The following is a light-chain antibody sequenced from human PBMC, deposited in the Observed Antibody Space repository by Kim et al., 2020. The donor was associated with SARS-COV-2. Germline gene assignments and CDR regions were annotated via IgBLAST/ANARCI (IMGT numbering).Light chain of an antibody. CDR3: NSRDSNDNVV. Sequence: VALGQTVRIKCQGDSLRSDYANWYQQKPGQAPIVVIYGKNNRPSGIPDRFSGSSSGNTASLTITGTQAGDEADYYCNSRDSNDNVVFGGGTQLTVL. CDR2: GKN. V-gene: IGLV3-19*01. J-gene: IGLJ2*01. CDR1: SLRSDY.